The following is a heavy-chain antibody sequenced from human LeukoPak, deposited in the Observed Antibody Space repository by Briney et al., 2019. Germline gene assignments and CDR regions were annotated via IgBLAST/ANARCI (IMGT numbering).Heavy chain of an antibody. V-gene: IGHV3-30-3*01. Sequence: PGRSLRLSCTASGFTFGDYAMSWFRQAPGKGLEWVAVISYDGSNKYYADSVKGRFTISRDNSKNTLYLQMNSLRAEDTAVYYCARGTGIVGATTLDYWGQGTLVTVSS. CDR3: ARGTGIVGATTLDY. J-gene: IGHJ4*02. CDR2: ISYDGSNK. CDR1: GFTFGDYA. D-gene: IGHD1-26*01.